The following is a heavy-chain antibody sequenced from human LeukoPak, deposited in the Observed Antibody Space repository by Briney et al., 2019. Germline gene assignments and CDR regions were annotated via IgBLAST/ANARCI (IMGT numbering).Heavy chain of an antibody. V-gene: IGHV1-46*01. CDR2: INPSGGST. CDR1: GYTFTSYY. D-gene: IGHD1-1*01. Sequence: ASVKVSCKASGYTFTSYYMHWLRQAPGQGLEWMGIINPSGGSTSYAQKFQGRVTMTRDMSTSTVYMELSSLRSEDTAVYYCARGKIVRPTRVTGTSPYYFDYWGQGTLVTVSS. CDR3: ARGKIVRPTRVTGTSPYYFDY. J-gene: IGHJ4*02.